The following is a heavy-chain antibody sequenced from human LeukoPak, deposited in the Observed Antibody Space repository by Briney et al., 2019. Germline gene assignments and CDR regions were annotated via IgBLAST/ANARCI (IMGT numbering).Heavy chain of an antibody. CDR1: GGSISSSNLYY. D-gene: IGHD6-19*01. Sequence: SETLSLTCTVSGGSISSSNLYYWGWIRQPPGKGLEWIGSVSYSGNTYYNPSLKSRVTISVDTSKNQFSLELTSLTAADTAVYYCARGVGQWLVPDRWGQGTLVTVSS. J-gene: IGHJ5*02. CDR3: ARGVGQWLVPDR. V-gene: IGHV4-39*07. CDR2: VSYSGNT.